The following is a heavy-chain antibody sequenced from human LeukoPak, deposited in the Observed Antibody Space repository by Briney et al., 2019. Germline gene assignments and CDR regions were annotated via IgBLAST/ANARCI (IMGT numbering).Heavy chain of an antibody. D-gene: IGHD2-15*01. CDR3: TRRERYCSGGSCFGDAFDI. CDR2: INHSGSA. V-gene: IGHV4-34*01. Sequence: SETLSLTCAVYGGSFSGYYWSWIRQPPGKGLEWIGEINHSGSANYNPSLKSRVTISVDTSKNQFSLKLSSVTAADTAVYYCTRRERYCSGGSCFGDAFDIWGQGTMVTVSS. CDR1: GGSFSGYY. J-gene: IGHJ3*02.